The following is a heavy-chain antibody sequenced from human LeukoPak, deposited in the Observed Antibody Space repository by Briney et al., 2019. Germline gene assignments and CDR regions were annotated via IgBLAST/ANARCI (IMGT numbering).Heavy chain of an antibody. Sequence: GGSLRLSCAASGFTFSTYAISWFRQTPERGLEWVSAISDTGGNTFYADSVKGRFTISRDNSKNTLYLQMNSLRAEDTAIYYCAKGRTNDYWGQGTLVTVSS. CDR1: GFTFSTYA. J-gene: IGHJ4*02. CDR2: ISDTGGNT. CDR3: AKGRTNDY. V-gene: IGHV3-23*01. D-gene: IGHD1/OR15-1a*01.